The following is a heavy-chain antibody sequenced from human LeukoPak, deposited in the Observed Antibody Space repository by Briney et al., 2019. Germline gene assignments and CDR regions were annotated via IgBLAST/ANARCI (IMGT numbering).Heavy chain of an antibody. CDR3: ARSTYYDILTGYQYYFDY. V-gene: IGHV1-2*02. D-gene: IGHD3-9*01. CDR2: INPNSGGT. J-gene: IGHJ4*02. CDR1: GYTFTGYY. Sequence: GASVKVSCEASGYTFTGYYMHWVRQAPGQGLEWMGWINPNSGGTNYAQKCQGRVTMTRDTSISTAYMELSRLRSDDTAVYYCARSTYYDILTGYQYYFDYWGQGTLVTVSS.